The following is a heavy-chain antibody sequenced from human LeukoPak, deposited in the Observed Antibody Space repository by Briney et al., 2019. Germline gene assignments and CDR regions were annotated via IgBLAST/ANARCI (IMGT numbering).Heavy chain of an antibody. CDR2: INHSGST. Sequence: SETLSLTCAVYGGSFSGYYWSWIRQPPGKGLEWIGEINHSGSTNYNPSLKSRVTISVDTSKNQFSLKLSSVTAADTAVYYCARVGRYCDSSGPYDAFDIWGQGTMVTVSS. J-gene: IGHJ3*02. CDR3: ARVGRYCDSSGPYDAFDI. D-gene: IGHD3-22*01. CDR1: GGSFSGYY. V-gene: IGHV4-34*01.